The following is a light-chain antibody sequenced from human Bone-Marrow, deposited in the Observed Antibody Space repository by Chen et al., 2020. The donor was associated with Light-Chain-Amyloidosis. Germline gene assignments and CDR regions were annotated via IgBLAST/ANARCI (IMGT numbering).Light chain of an antibody. CDR2: DAS. J-gene: IGKJ4*01. CDR3: LQFARVLLT. Sequence: DIQMTQSPSSLSASVGDRVTITCQASQDINNHLNWYQQKPRQPPKLLILDASNMEAGVPSRFSGTASGTRFSFTISTLQPDDIAAYYCLQFARVLLTFGGGPHVAI. V-gene: IGKV1-33*01. CDR1: QDINNH.